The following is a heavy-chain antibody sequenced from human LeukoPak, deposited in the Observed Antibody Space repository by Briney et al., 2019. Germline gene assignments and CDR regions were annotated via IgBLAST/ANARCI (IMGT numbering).Heavy chain of an antibody. V-gene: IGHV3-48*03. D-gene: IGHD6-19*01. CDR3: AKDLSSGSRRAY. CDR1: GFTFSNYE. CDR2: ISSSSSTI. Sequence: GGSLRLSCAASGFTFSNYEMNWVRQAPGKGLEWVSYISSSSSTIYYADSVKGRFTISRDNSKNTLYLQMNSLRAEDTGVYYCAKDLSSGSRRAYWGQGTLVTVSS. J-gene: IGHJ4*02.